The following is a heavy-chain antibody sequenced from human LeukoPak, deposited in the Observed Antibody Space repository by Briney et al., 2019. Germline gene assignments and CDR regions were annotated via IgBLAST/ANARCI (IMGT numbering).Heavy chain of an antibody. V-gene: IGHV3-23*01. CDR3: ARVPSGGGYCSGGSCYSTYYYGMDV. CDR1: GFTFRSYA. J-gene: IGHJ6*02. D-gene: IGHD2-15*01. CDR2: ISGSGGTK. Sequence: GGSLRLSCAAPGFTFRSYAMSWVRQAPGKGLEWVSTISGSGGTKYYADSVKGRFTISRDNAKNSLYLQMNSLRAEDTAFYYCARVPSGGGYCSGGSCYSTYYYGMDVWGQGTTVTVSS.